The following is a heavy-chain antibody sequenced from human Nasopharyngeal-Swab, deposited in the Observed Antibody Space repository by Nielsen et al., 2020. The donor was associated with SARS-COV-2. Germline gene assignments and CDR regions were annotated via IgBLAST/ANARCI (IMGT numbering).Heavy chain of an antibody. J-gene: IGHJ4*02. Sequence: GGSLRLSCAASGFTFSNYAMSWVRQVPGKGPEWVSIIRVTGSSVNSREYADSVKGRFSISRDDSKNTLYLQMESLRAEDTAVYYCARDGSGYSSGWYSVHFDYWGQGTLVTVSS. CDR1: GFTFSNYA. D-gene: IGHD6-19*01. CDR2: IRVTGSSVNSR. V-gene: IGHV3-23*01. CDR3: ARDGSGYSSGWYSVHFDY.